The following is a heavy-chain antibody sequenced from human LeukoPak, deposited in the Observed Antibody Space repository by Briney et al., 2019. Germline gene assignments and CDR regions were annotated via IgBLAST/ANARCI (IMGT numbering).Heavy chain of an antibody. Sequence: SETLSLTCTVSGGSINSSSYYWGWIRQPPGKGLEWIGSIYYSGSTYYNPSLKSRVTISVDTSKNQFSLKLSSVTAADTAVYYCARVSRLHLDYWGQGTLVTVSS. J-gene: IGHJ4*02. CDR3: ARVSRLHLDY. CDR1: GGSINSSSYY. CDR2: IYYSGST. V-gene: IGHV4-39*07. D-gene: IGHD2-21*02.